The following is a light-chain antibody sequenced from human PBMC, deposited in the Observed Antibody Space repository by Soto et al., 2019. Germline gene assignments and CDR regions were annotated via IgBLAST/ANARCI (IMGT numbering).Light chain of an antibody. CDR2: GAS. V-gene: IGKV3D-15*01. J-gene: IGKJ4*01. CDR3: QQYNNWPSLT. CDR1: QSVSSN. Sequence: EIVMTQSPATLSVSPGERATLSCRASQSVSSNLAWYQQKPGQAPRLLIYGASIRATGIPARFCGSGSGTEFTLTISSLQSEDFAVYYCQQYNNWPSLTFGGGTKVEIK.